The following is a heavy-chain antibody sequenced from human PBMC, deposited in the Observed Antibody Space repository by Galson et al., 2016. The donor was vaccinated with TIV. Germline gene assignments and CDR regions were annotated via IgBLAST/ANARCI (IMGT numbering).Heavy chain of an antibody. CDR2: INAGNGNT. CDR3: ARPPYCGGDCYKYDS. Sequence: WVRQAPGQRLEWMGWINAGNGNTKYSQKFQGRVTITRDSSATTAYMELTSLRSEDTAVYYCARPPYCGGDCYKYDSWGQGTLVTVSS. V-gene: IGHV1-3*01. D-gene: IGHD2-21*01. J-gene: IGHJ4*02.